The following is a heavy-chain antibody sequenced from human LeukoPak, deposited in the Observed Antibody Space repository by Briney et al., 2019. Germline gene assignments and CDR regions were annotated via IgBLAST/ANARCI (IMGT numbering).Heavy chain of an antibody. CDR2: ISWNGHRI. J-gene: IGHJ4*02. Sequence: GGSLRLSCTASGFTFEDYAMHWVRQVPGKGLEWVSHISWNGHRIVYADSVRGRFTISRDNAKNSLYLQMNSLRSDDTAFYYCAKVMDASATNTPFDRWGQGTLVTVSS. CDR1: GFTFEDYA. CDR3: AKVMDASATNTPFDR. D-gene: IGHD4-11*01. V-gene: IGHV3-9*01.